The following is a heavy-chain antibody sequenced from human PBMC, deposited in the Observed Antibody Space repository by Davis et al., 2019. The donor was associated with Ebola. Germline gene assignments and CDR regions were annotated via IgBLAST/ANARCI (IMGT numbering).Heavy chain of an antibody. V-gene: IGHV4-59*11. CDR2: IYYSRST. CDR3: ARDSSGWYDAFDI. Sequence: MPSETLSLTCTVSGGSISSHYWSWIRQPPGKGLEWIGYIYYSRSTNYNPSLKSRVTISVDTSKNQFSLKLSSVTAADTAVYYCARDSSGWYDAFDIWGQGTMVTVSS. CDR1: GGSISSHY. J-gene: IGHJ3*02. D-gene: IGHD6-19*01.